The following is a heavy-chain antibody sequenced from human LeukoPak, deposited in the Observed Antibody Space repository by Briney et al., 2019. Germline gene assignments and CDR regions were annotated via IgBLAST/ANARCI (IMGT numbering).Heavy chain of an antibody. CDR3: AREMDGYNSYSY. D-gene: IGHD5-24*01. CDR2: INPNSGGT. J-gene: IGHJ4*02. Sequence: ASVKVSCKASGYTFTGYYMHWVRQAPGHGLEWMGWINPNSGGTNYAQKFQGRVTMTRDTSISTAYMELSRLRSDDTAVYYCAREMDGYNSYSYWGQGTLVTVSS. CDR1: GYTFTGYY. V-gene: IGHV1-2*02.